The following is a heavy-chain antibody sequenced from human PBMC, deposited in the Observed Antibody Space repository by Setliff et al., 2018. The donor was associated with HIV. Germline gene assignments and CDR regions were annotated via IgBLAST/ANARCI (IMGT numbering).Heavy chain of an antibody. J-gene: IGHJ4*02. CDR2: IQSKTGGGTGTP. CDR3: VSWQSGIGY. Sequence: GGSLRLSCAGSGFTFTDAWVSWVRQAPGKGLEWVGRIQSKTGGGTGTPDYTAPVRGRFTISRDDSGDTVFLQMNSLKTEDTALYYCVSWQSGIGYWGQGTLVTVSS. V-gene: IGHV3-15*01. CDR1: GFTFTDAW.